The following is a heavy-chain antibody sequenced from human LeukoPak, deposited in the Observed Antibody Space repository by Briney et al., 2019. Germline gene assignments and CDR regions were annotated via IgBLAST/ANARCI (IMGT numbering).Heavy chain of an antibody. CDR3: ARDPPAVKSGTYG. J-gene: IGHJ4*02. V-gene: IGHV3-30*02. CDR1: GFTFSSYG. CDR2: IRYDGSNK. D-gene: IGHD4-11*01. Sequence: GGSLRLSCAASGFTFSSYGMHWVRQAPGKGLEWVAFIRYDGSNKYYADSVKGRFTISRDSSKNTLFLQMNSLRAEDTAVYYCARDPPAVKSGTYGWGQGTLVTVSS.